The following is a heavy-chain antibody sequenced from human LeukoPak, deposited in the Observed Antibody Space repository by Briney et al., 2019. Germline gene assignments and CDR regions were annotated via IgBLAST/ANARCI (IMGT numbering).Heavy chain of an antibody. J-gene: IGHJ3*02. D-gene: IGHD1-26*01. CDR3: ARVRVVGAKVDAFDI. V-gene: IGHV3-20*04. CDR2: INWNGGST. Sequence: GGSLRLSCAASGFTFDDYGMSWVRQAPGKGLEWVSGINWNGGSTGYADSVKGRFTISRDNAKNSLYLQMNSLRAEDTALYYCARVRVVGAKVDAFDIWGQGTMVTVSS. CDR1: GFTFDDYG.